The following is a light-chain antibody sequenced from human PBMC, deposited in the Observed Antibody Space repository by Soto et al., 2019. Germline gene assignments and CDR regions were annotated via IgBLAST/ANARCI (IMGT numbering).Light chain of an antibody. J-gene: IGKJ2*01. CDR2: AAS. V-gene: IGKV1-39*01. Sequence: IQLTQSPSSLSASVGDTVTITCRASQTISNFLNWYQHKPGKGPKLLIYAASSLLSGVSSRFSGSGSGTDFTLTISSLRPEDFATYYCPQSYRTPYTFGQGTKLEI. CDR3: PQSYRTPYT. CDR1: QTISNF.